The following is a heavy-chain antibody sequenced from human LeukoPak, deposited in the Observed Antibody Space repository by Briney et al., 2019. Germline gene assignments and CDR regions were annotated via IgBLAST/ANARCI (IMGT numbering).Heavy chain of an antibody. CDR1: GYFFTSYW. CDR2: INTSDSDT. D-gene: IGHD5-12*01. Sequence: GESLKISCKASGYFFTSYWIGWVRQMPGKGLEWMGIINTSDSDTRYSPSFQGQVTISADKSISTVYLQWSSLKASDTAKYYCAKGYSRVDYWGQGTLVTVSS. J-gene: IGHJ4*02. CDR3: AKGYSRVDY. V-gene: IGHV5-51*01.